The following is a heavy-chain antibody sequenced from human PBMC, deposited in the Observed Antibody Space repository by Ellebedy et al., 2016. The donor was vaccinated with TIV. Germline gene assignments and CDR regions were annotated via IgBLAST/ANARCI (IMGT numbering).Heavy chain of an antibody. J-gene: IGHJ3*02. CDR3: ARDFYSSGWSPRQDAFDI. CDR1: GGTFSSYA. D-gene: IGHD6-19*01. V-gene: IGHV1-69*13. Sequence: SVKVSXKASGGTFSSYAISWVRQAPGQGLEWMGGIIPIFGTANYAQKFQGRVTITADESTSTAYMELSSLRSDDTAVYYCARDFYSSGWSPRQDAFDIWGQGTMVTVSS. CDR2: IIPIFGTA.